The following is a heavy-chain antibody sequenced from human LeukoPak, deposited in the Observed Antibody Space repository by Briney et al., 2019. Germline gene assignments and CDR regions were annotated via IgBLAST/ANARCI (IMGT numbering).Heavy chain of an antibody. CDR2: IRYDGSNK. V-gene: IGHV3-30*02. D-gene: IGHD6-13*01. J-gene: IGHJ5*02. CDR1: GFTFSSYG. CDR3: AKDSITGVSHPGWFDP. Sequence: GGSLRLSCAASGFTFSSYGMHWVRQAPGKGLEWVAFIRYDGSNKYYADSVKGRFTISRDNSKNTLYLQMNSLRAEDTAVYYCAKDSITGVSHPGWFDPWGQGTLVTVLS.